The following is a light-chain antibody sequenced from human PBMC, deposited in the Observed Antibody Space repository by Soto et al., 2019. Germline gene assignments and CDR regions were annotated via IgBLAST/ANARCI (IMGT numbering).Light chain of an antibody. CDR3: QQYNTWHPKMA. J-gene: IGKJ1*01. V-gene: IGKV3-15*01. CDR1: QSVSSD. Sequence: VVTQSPATLSVFPGETATLSCRASQSVSSDLAWYQQRPGQAPRLLIYGASTRATGIPARFRGSGSGTEFRLTISSLQSEDLATYYGQQYNTWHPKMAFGRGTKV. CDR2: GAS.